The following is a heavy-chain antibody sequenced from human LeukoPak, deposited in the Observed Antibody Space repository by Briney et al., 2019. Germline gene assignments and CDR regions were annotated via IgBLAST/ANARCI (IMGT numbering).Heavy chain of an antibody. D-gene: IGHD3-10*02. CDR3: ARGGSVFGELSPSDY. Sequence: TGGSLRLSCAASGFTFSSYSMNWVRQAPGKGLEWVSSISSSSSYIYYADSVKGRFTISRDNAKNSLYLQMNSLRAEDTAVYYCARGGSVFGELSPSDYWGQGTLVTVSS. V-gene: IGHV3-21*01. CDR2: ISSSSSYI. J-gene: IGHJ4*02. CDR1: GFTFSSYS.